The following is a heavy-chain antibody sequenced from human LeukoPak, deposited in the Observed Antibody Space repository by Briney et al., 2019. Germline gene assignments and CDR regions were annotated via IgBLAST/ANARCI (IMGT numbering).Heavy chain of an antibody. D-gene: IGHD2-15*01. V-gene: IGHV3-7*01. J-gene: IGHJ4*02. CDR3: ARIVVVVAATGTRGFDY. CDR2: IKQDGSEK. CDR1: GFTFSSYW. Sequence: PGGSLRLSCAASGFTFSSYWMSWVRQAPGKGLEWVANIKQDGSEKYYADSVKGRFTISRDNAKNSLYLQMNSLRAEDTAVYYCARIVVVVAATGTRGFDYWGQGTLVTVSS.